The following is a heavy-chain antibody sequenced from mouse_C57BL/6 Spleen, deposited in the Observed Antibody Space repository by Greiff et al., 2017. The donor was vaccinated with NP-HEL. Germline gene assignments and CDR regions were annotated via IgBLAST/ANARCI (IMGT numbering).Heavy chain of an antibody. D-gene: IGHD2-5*01. V-gene: IGHV1-64*01. CDR3: ARGVLYSNYAMDY. J-gene: IGHJ4*01. CDR2: IHPNSGST. Sequence: VKLQQPGAELVKPGASVKLSCKASGYTFTSYWMHWVKQRPGQGLEWIGMIHPNSGSTNYNEKFKSKATLTVDKSSSTAYMQLSSLTSEDSAVYYCARGVLYSNYAMDYWGQGTSVTVSS. CDR1: GYTFTSYW.